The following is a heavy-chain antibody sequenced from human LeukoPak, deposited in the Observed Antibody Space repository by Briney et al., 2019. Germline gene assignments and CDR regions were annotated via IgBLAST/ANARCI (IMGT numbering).Heavy chain of an antibody. D-gene: IGHD6-19*01. CDR3: ARDPSPYSGGWYRTSNGEYFQH. Sequence: ASVKVSCKASGYTFTGYYMHWVRQAPGQGLKWMGWINPNSGGTNYAQKFQGRVTMTRDTSISTAYMELSRLRSDDTAVYYCARDPSPYSGGWYRTSNGEYFQHWGQGTLVTVSS. CDR1: GYTFTGYY. CDR2: INPNSGGT. V-gene: IGHV1-2*02. J-gene: IGHJ1*01.